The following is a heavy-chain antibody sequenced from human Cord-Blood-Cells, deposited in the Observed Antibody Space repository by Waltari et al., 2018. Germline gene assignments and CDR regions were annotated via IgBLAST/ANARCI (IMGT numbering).Heavy chain of an antibody. V-gene: IGHV1-8*01. J-gene: IGHJ2*01. CDR3: ARSDYDILTGPYWYFDL. Sequence: GQSGAEVKKPGASVKVSCKASGYTFTSYDINWVRQATGQGLEWMGWMNPNSGNTGYAQKFQGRVTMTRNTSISTAYMELSSLRSEDTAVYYCARSDYDILTGPYWYFDLWGRGTLVTVCS. CDR2: MNPNSGNT. D-gene: IGHD3-9*01. CDR1: GYTFTSYD.